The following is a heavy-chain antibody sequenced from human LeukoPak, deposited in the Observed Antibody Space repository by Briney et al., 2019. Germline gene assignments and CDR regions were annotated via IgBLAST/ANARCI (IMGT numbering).Heavy chain of an antibody. CDR2: IYYSGST. CDR1: GGSISSYY. CDR3: ARGYYDHYNWFDP. J-gene: IGHJ5*02. V-gene: IGHV4-59*01. Sequence: SGTLSLTCTVSGGSISSYYWSWIRQPPGKGLQWIGYIYYSGSTYYNPSLKSRVTISVDTSKNQFSLKLSSVTAADTAVYYCARGYYDHYNWFDPWGQGTLVTVSS. D-gene: IGHD3-22*01.